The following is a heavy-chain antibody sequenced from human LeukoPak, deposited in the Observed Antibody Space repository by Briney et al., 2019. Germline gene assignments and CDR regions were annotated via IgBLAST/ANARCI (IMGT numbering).Heavy chain of an antibody. D-gene: IGHD3-22*01. CDR3: ARGRYYDSSGNNFDY. CDR1: GFTFSSYS. Sequence: PGGSLRLSCAASGFTFSSYSVNWVRQAPGKGLEWVSSISSSSSYIYYADSVKGRFTISRDNAKTSLYLQMNSLRAEATAVYYCARGRYYDSSGNNFDYWGQGTLVTVSS. CDR2: ISSSSSYI. V-gene: IGHV3-21*01. J-gene: IGHJ4*02.